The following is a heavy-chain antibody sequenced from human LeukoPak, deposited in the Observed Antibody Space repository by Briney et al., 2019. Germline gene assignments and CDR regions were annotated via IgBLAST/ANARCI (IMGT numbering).Heavy chain of an antibody. CDR3: ARAPLGYCSSTSCLDFDY. CDR1: GGTFSSYT. CDR2: IIPILGIA. J-gene: IGHJ4*02. V-gene: IGHV1-69*02. D-gene: IGHD2-2*01. Sequence: ASVKVSCKASGGTFSSYTISWVRQAPGQGLEWMGRIIPILGIANYAQKFQGRVTITADESTSTAYMELSSLRSEDTAVYYCARAPLGYCSSTSCLDFDYWGQGTLVTGSS.